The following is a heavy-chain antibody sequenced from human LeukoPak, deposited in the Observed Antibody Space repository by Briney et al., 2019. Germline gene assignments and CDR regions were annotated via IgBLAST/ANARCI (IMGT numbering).Heavy chain of an antibody. Sequence: PSQTLSLTCTVSGGSISSGDYYWSWTRQPPGKGLEWIGYIYFSGSTYYNPSLKSRVTISVDTSKNQFSLKLSSVTAADTAVYYCAKDQEALTGGGFDYWGQGTLVTVSS. CDR2: IYFSGST. J-gene: IGHJ4*02. CDR1: GGSISSGDYY. V-gene: IGHV4-30-4*01. D-gene: IGHD3-16*01. CDR3: AKDQEALTGGGFDY.